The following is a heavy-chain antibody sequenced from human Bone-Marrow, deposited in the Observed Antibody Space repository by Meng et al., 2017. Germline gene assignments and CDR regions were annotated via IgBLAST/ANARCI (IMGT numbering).Heavy chain of an antibody. D-gene: IGHD6-19*01. CDR2: INPSGGST. CDR1: GYTFTSYY. CDR3: ARVQSSGWSPGY. V-gene: IGHV1-46*01. J-gene: IGHJ4*02. Sequence: QVQLVQSGAGGKKPGASVKFSCMASGYTFTSYYMHWVRQAPGQGLEWMGIINPSGGSTSYAQKFQGRVTMTRDTSTSTVYMELSSLRSEDTAVYHCARVQSSGWSPGYWGQGTLVPSPQ.